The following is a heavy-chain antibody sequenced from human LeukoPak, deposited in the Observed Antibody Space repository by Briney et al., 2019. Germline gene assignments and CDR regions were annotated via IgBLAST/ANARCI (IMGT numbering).Heavy chain of an antibody. CDR3: ARSSDILTAALGAGMDV. D-gene: IGHD3-9*01. Sequence: SETLSLTCAVFGGSFGGYFWSWIRQPPGKGLEWIGEINHSGSTNYNPSLKSRVTISVDTSKNQFSLRLSSVTAADTAVYYCARSSDILTAALGAGMDVWGQGTTVTVSS. V-gene: IGHV4-34*01. CDR1: GGSFGGYF. CDR2: INHSGST. J-gene: IGHJ6*02.